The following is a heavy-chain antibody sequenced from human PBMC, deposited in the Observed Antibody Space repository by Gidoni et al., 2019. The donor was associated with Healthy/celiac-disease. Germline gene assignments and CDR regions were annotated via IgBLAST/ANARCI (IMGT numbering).Heavy chain of an antibody. D-gene: IGHD3-10*01. CDR3: ARGLPAGY. Sequence: QVQLQQCAAGLLKPSETLSLTCSVYGGSFSGYYWSWNRQPPGKGLEWIVEIKHSGSTNYNPSLKSRVTIAVDTSKNQFSLKLSAVTAADTAVYYCARGLPAGYWGQGTLVTVSS. CDR1: GGSFSGYY. J-gene: IGHJ4*02. CDR2: IKHSGST. V-gene: IGHV4-34*01.